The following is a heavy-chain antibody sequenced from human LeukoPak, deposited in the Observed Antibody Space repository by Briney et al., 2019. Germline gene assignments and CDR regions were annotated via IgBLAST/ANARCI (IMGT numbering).Heavy chain of an antibody. D-gene: IGHD3-10*01. V-gene: IGHV1-46*01. CDR2: LNPSDGTR. CDR1: GYTFTCYY. Sequence: ASVTVSCKTSGYTFTCYYVDWVRQAPGQGLEWMGILNPSDGTRRYAQDFQGRVTKTRDTSTSTIYMELSSLRSEDTAVYYCARDDYAMFRGPMSVYWGQGTLVTVSS. CDR3: ARDDYAMFRGPMSVY. J-gene: IGHJ4*02.